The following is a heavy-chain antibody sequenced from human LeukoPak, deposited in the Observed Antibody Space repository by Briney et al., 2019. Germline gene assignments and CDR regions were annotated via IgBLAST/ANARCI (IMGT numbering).Heavy chain of an antibody. J-gene: IGHJ3*02. CDR1: GYTFTSYY. Sequence: ASVKVSCKASGYTFTSYYMHWMRQAPGQGLEWMGIINPSGGSTSYAQKFQGRVTMTRDTSTSTVYMELSSLRSEDTAVYYCARVFKELRDQLRNAFDIWGQGTMVTVSS. V-gene: IGHV1-46*01. D-gene: IGHD1-7*01. CDR2: INPSGGST. CDR3: ARVFKELRDQLRNAFDI.